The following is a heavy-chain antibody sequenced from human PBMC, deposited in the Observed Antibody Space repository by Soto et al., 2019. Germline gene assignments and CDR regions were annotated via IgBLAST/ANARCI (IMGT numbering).Heavy chain of an antibody. Sequence: GASVKVSCKASGYTFTSYYMHWVRQAPGQGLEWMGIINPSGGSTSYAQKFQGRVTMTRDTSTSTVYMELSSLRSEDTAVYYCARDLAPSRTAMVSYYYYYGMDVWGQGTTVTVSS. V-gene: IGHV1-46*01. CDR2: INPSGGST. J-gene: IGHJ6*02. CDR3: ARDLAPSRTAMVSYYYYYGMDV. CDR1: GYTFTSYY. D-gene: IGHD5-18*01.